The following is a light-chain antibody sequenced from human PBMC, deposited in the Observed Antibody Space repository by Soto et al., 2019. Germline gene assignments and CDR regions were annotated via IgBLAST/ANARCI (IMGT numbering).Light chain of an antibody. J-gene: IGLJ1*01. V-gene: IGLV2-14*01. CDR1: SSDVGGYNY. CDR3: SSYTSSSTYV. CDR2: DVS. Sequence: QSALTQPASVSGSPGQSITISCTGTSSDVGGYNYVSWYQQHPGKAPKLMIYDVSNRPSGVSNRFSGCKSGNTASLTISGLQAEDEADDYCSSYTSSSTYVFGPGTKLTVL.